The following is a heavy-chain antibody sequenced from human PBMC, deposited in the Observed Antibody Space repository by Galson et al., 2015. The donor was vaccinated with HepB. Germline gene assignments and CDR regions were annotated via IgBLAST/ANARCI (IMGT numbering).Heavy chain of an antibody. D-gene: IGHD6-13*01. CDR1: GFTFSDYY. J-gene: IGHJ3*02. CDR2: ISSSSSYT. V-gene: IGHV3-11*06. Sequence: SLRLSCAASGFTFSDYYMSWIRQAPGKGLEWISYISSSSSYTDYADSVKGRLIISRDNAKNSLYLQMNSLRAEDTAVYYCARGGDIEAASRAFDMWGQGTMVTVSS. CDR3: ARGGDIEAASRAFDM.